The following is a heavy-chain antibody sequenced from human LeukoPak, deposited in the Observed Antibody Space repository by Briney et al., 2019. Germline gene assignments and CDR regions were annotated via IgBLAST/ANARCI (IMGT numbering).Heavy chain of an antibody. D-gene: IGHD3-22*01. CDR1: GFTFSSYA. CDR3: AKAVTLYYYDSSGPGAFDI. CDR2: ISGSGGST. J-gene: IGHJ3*02. V-gene: IGHV3-23*01. Sequence: GGSLRLSCAASGFTFSSYAMSWVRQAPGKGLEWVSAISGSGGSTYYADSVKGRFTISRDNSKNTLYLQMNSLRADDTAVYYCAKAVTLYYYDSSGPGAFDIWGQGTMVTVSS.